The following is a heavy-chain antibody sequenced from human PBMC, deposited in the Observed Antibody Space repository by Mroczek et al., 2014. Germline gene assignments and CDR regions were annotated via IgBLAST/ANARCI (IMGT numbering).Heavy chain of an antibody. V-gene: IGHV1-2*02. CDR2: INPNSGGT. CDR3: ARGPAKPYSSSSVLPFDH. Sequence: QVQLVQSGAEVKKPGASVKVSCKASGYTFTGYYMHWVRQAPGQGLEWMGWINPNSGGTNYAQKFQGRVTMTRDTSISTAYMELSRLRSDDTAVYYCARGPAKPYSSSSVLPFDHWGQGTLVTVSS. CDR1: GYTFTGYY. D-gene: IGHD6-6*01. J-gene: IGHJ4*02.